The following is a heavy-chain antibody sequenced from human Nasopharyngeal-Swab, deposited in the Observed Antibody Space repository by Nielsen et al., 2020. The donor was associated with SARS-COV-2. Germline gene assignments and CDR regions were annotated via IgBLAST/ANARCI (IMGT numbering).Heavy chain of an antibody. Sequence: SETLSLTCTVSGVSITSQYWSWIRQLPGKGLEWIGYISHNSGTSYNPSLKSRVTMFMDTSKNQFSLRLTSVTAADTAVYYCAKEGATGWFDPCGQGTLVTVSS. CDR2: ISHNSGT. V-gene: IGHV4-59*11. CDR3: AKEGATGWFDP. CDR1: GVSITSQY. J-gene: IGHJ5*02.